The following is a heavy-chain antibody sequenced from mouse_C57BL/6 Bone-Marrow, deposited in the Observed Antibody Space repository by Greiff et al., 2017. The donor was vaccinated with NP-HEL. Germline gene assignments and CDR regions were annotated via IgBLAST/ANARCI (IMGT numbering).Heavy chain of an antibody. CDR2: IDPETGGT. V-gene: IGHV1-15*01. CDR1: GYTFTDYE. D-gene: IGHD1-1*01. Sequence: QVQLKESGAELVRPGASVTLSCKASGYTFTDYEMHWVKQTPVHGLAWIGAIDPETGGTAYNQKFKGKAILTADKSSSTAYLELRSLTSEDSAVYYCTNYGSWAYWGQGTLVTVSA. J-gene: IGHJ3*01. CDR3: TNYGSWAY.